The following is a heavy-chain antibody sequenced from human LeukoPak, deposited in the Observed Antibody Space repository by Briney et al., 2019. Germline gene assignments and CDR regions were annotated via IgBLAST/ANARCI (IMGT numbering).Heavy chain of an antibody. J-gene: IGHJ4*02. CDR3: ATGPWFGELPFDY. V-gene: IGHV1-24*01. Sequence: ASVKVSCKVSGYTLTELSMHWVRQAPGKGLEWMGGFDPEDGETIYAQKFQGRVTMTEDTSTGTAYMELSSLRSEDTAVYYCATGPWFGELPFDYWGQGTLVTVSS. CDR2: FDPEDGET. D-gene: IGHD3-10*01. CDR1: GYTLTELS.